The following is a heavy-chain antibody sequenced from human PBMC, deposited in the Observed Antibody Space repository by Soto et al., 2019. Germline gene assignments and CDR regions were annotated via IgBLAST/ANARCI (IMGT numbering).Heavy chain of an antibody. J-gene: IGHJ4*02. Sequence: SETLSLTCAVSGYSISSGYYWGWIRQPPGKGLGWIGSIYHSGSTYYNPSLKSRVTISVDTSKNQFSLKLSSVTAADTAVYYCARADYGAPFDYWGQGTLVTVSS. CDR1: GYSISSGYY. CDR2: IYHSGST. D-gene: IGHD4-17*01. CDR3: ARADYGAPFDY. V-gene: IGHV4-38-2*01.